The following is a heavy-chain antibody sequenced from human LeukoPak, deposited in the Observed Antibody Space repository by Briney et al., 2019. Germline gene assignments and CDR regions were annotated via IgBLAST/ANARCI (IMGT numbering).Heavy chain of an antibody. CDR1: GGSISSYY. Sequence: KSSETLSLTCTVSGGSISSYYWSWIRQPPGKGLEWVGYIYYSGSTNYNPSLKSRVTISVDTSKNQFSLKLSSVTAADTAVYYCARALDGYYYDSSGPYDAFDIWGQGTMVTVSS. D-gene: IGHD3-22*01. CDR2: IYYSGST. J-gene: IGHJ3*02. CDR3: ARALDGYYYDSSGPYDAFDI. V-gene: IGHV4-59*01.